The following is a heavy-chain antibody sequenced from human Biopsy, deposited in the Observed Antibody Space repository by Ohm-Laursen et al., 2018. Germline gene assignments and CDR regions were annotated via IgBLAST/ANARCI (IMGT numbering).Heavy chain of an antibody. CDR3: ARATNSTGWPYYYFYGMDV. V-gene: IGHV4-4*07. D-gene: IGHD2/OR15-2a*01. J-gene: IGHJ6*02. CDR2: IFTSGST. CDR1: GASISDYY. Sequence: SETLSLTCVVSGASISDYYCVWIRQPAGKGLEWIGLIFTSGSTTYNPSLRSRVTMSVDTSKNQFTLKLSSVTAADTAVYYCARATNSTGWPYYYFYGMDVWGQWTTVTVSS.